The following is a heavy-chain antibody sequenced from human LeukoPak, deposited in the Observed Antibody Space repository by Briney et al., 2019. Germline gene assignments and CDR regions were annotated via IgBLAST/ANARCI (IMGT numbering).Heavy chain of an antibody. CDR1: GFTFSSYS. CDR3: AKDRPKYCSSTSCYSHEFDY. CDR2: IRYDGSNK. J-gene: IGHJ4*02. D-gene: IGHD2-2*01. Sequence: GGSLRLSCAASGFTFSSYSMNWVRQAPGKGLEWVAFIRYDGSNKYYADSVKGRFTISRDNSKNTLYLQMNSLRAEDTAVYYCAKDRPKYCSSTSCYSHEFDYWGQGTLVTVSS. V-gene: IGHV3-30*02.